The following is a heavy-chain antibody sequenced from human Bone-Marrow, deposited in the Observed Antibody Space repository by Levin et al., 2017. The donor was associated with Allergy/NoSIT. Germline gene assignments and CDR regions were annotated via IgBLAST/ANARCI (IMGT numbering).Heavy chain of an antibody. Sequence: ETLSLTCVASGFKFDDYGLNWVRQRPGKGLEWVSGINWSGSFTGYSDAVKGRFTIFRDKSKKSLILQMGSLRVEDTALYYCARVSVTDGDFNYGLDVWGQGTAVTVSS. CDR1: GFKFDDYG. CDR3: ARVSVTDGDFNYGLDV. D-gene: IGHD3-10*01. CDR2: INWSGSFT. V-gene: IGHV3-20*04. J-gene: IGHJ6*02.